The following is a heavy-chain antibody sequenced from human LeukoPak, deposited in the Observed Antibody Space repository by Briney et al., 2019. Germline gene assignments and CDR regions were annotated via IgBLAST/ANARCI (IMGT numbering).Heavy chain of an antibody. CDR2: INSGGSST. CDR3: AKGDDYGDFFDY. CDR1: GFTFSSFW. D-gene: IGHD4-17*01. J-gene: IGHJ4*02. V-gene: IGHV3-74*01. Sequence: GGSLRLSCAASGFTFSSFWMHWVRQAPGKGLVWVSRINSGGSSTSYADSVKGRFTISRDNAKNTLYLQMNSLRAEDTAVYYCAKGDDYGDFFDYWGQGTLVTVSS.